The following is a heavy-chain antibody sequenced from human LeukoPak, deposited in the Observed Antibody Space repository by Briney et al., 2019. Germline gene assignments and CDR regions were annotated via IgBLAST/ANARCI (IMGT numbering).Heavy chain of an antibody. V-gene: IGHV4-34*01. CDR1: GGSFSGYY. Sequence: SEXLSLTCAVYGGSFSGYYWSWVRQPPGKGLEWIGEINHSGSTNYNTSLTSRGTISVETTKKQCSLKLSSVTAADTAVYYCARVGYGVYGSKKGFDPWGQGTLVTVSS. CDR3: ARVGYGVYGSKKGFDP. CDR2: INHSGST. D-gene: IGHD2-8*01. J-gene: IGHJ5*02.